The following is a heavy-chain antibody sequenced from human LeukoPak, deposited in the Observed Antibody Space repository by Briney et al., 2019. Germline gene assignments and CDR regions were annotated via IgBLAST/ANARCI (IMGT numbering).Heavy chain of an antibody. CDR3: ARDGRMGDSDEFDY. V-gene: IGHV3-30-3*01. D-gene: IGHD3-22*01. Sequence: GRSLRLSCAASGFTFSSYAMHWVRQAPGKGLEWVAVISYDGSNKYYADSVKGRFTISRGNSKNTLYLQMNSLRAEDTAVYYCARDGRMGDSDEFDYWGQGTLVTVSS. J-gene: IGHJ4*02. CDR2: ISYDGSNK. CDR1: GFTFSSYA.